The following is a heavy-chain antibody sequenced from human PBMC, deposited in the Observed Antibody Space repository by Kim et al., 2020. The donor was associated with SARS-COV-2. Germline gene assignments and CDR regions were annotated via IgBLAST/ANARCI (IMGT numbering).Heavy chain of an antibody. D-gene: IGHD1-26*01. CDR3: ARGPPYSGSYWDASDI. CDR1: GVSFSDSA. V-gene: IGHV3-73*01. Sequence: GGSLRLSCAASGVSFSDSAIHWVRQASGKGLEWVGRIRSKTNYYATVYAASVEGRFTISRDDSKNTAYLLMNSLKTEDTAIYFCARGPPYSGSYWDASDIWGQGTMVTVSS. CDR2: IRSKTNYYAT. J-gene: IGHJ3*02.